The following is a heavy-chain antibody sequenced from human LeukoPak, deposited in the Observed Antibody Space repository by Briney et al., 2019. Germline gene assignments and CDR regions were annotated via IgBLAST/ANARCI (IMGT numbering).Heavy chain of an antibody. J-gene: IGHJ5*02. CDR2: IYTSGST. D-gene: IGHD2-2*01. Sequence: SETLSITCTVSGGSISSYYWSWIRQPAGKGLEWIGRIYTSGSTNYNPSLKSRVTMSVDTSKNQFSLKLSSVTAADTAVYYCARDLGCSSTSCSNWFDPWGQGTLVTVSS. CDR1: GGSISSYY. CDR3: ARDLGCSSTSCSNWFDP. V-gene: IGHV4-4*07.